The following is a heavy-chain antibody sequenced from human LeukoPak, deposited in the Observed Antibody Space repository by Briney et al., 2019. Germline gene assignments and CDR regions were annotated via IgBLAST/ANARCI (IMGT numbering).Heavy chain of an antibody. CDR3: ARDSRYDSSGYYYVDDAFDI. D-gene: IGHD3-22*01. CDR2: ISSSSSTI. Sequence: GGSLRLSCAASGFTFSSYSMNWVRQAPGKGLEWVSYISSSSSTIYYADSVKGRFTISRDNAKNSLYLQMNSLRAEDTAVYYCARDSRYDSSGYYYVDDAFDIWGQGTMVTVSS. J-gene: IGHJ3*02. CDR1: GFTFSSYS. V-gene: IGHV3-48*04.